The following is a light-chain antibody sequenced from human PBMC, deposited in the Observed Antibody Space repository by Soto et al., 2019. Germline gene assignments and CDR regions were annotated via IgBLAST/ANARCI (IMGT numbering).Light chain of an antibody. Sequence: EIVLTQSPGTLSVSPGERATLSCRSSQTISSQYLAWYQQKHGQAPSLLIYGTSSRATGTPDRFSGSGSGTDFTLTISRLEPEDSAIYYCQQYGSWTFGQGTKVEIK. CDR2: GTS. V-gene: IGKV3-20*01. CDR3: QQYGSWT. CDR1: QTISSQY. J-gene: IGKJ1*01.